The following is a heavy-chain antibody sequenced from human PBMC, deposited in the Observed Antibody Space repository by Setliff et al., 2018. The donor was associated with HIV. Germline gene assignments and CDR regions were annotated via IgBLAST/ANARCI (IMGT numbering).Heavy chain of an antibody. CDR3: ARVLPYNSALDN. CDR2: LYSSGDS. D-gene: IGHD6-25*01. CDR1: GFTLSNTY. J-gene: IGHJ4*02. V-gene: IGHV3-66*02. Sequence: GGSLRLSCAASGFTLSNTYMAWVRQAPGKRPEWVSTLYSSGDSYHADSVKGRFTLSRDTSKNTMYLQMNSLRREDTAVYYCARVLPYNSALDNWGQGTLVTVSS.